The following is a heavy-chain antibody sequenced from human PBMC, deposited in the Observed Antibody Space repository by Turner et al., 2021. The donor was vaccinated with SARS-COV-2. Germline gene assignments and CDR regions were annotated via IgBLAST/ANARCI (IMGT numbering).Heavy chain of an antibody. D-gene: IGHD3-9*01. CDR2: ISGSGGST. CDR3: AKVGDWLGDY. V-gene: IGHV3-23*01. CDR1: GFTFSTYA. Sequence: EVQLLESGGGLVQPGGSLRLSCAASGFTFSTYAMSWVRQAQGKGLEWVSTISGSGGSTYYADSVKGRFTISRDNSKNTLYLQMNSLRAEDTAVYYCAKVGDWLGDYWGQGTLVTVSS. J-gene: IGHJ4*02.